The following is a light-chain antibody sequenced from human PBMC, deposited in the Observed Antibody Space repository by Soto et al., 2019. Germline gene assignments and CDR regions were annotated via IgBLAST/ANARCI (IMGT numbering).Light chain of an antibody. CDR3: QQHDNWPRT. V-gene: IGKV3-15*01. CDR2: GAS. J-gene: IGKJ1*01. CDR1: QSVSSN. Sequence: EIVMTQSPATLSVSPGERATLSCRASQSVSSNLAWYQQKPGQAPRLLIYGASTRATGIPARFSGSGSGTEFTLTIKSLQSEDFAVYYCQQHDNWPRTFGQGTKVDIK.